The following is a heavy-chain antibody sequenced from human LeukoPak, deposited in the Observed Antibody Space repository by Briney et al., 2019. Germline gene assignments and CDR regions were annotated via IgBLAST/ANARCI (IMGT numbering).Heavy chain of an antibody. V-gene: IGHV3-66*01. D-gene: IGHD5-12*01. Sequence: GGSLRLSCAASGFTISSNYMNWVRQAPEKGLEWVSVISTGGTTYYANSVQGRFTISRDYSKNTLYLEMSNLRAEDTAVYYCARVSGYSGYDTLDYWGQGTLVTVS. J-gene: IGHJ4*02. CDR3: ARVSGYSGYDTLDY. CDR1: GFTISSNY. CDR2: ISTGGTT.